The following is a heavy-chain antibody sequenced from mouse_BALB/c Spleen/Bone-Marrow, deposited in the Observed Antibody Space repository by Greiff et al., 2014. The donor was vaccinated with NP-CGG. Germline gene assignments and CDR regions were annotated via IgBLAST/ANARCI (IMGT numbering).Heavy chain of an antibody. Sequence: QVQLQQPGAELVRPGSSVKISCKASGYPFSSYWMSWVKQRPGQGLEWIGQIYPGDGETNYNGKFKGNATLTADKSSSTAYMQLISLPSDDSAVYFFASKYGDYLGQRTSLPVSS. CDR2: IYPGDGET. J-gene: IGHJ2*02. V-gene: IGHV1-80*01. D-gene: IGHD2-10*02. CDR3: ASKYGDY. CDR1: GYPFSSYW.